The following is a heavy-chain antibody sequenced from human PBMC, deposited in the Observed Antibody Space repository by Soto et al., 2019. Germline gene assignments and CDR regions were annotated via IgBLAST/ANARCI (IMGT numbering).Heavy chain of an antibody. CDR1: GYTFTSFG. V-gene: IGHV1-18*01. CDR2: ISAYNGNT. D-gene: IGHD2-8*01. Sequence: QGQLVQSGAELKKPGASVKVSCKASGYTFTSFGISWVRQAPGQGLEWMGWISAYNGNTNYAQKVQGRVTMTTDTSTSTAYMELRRLRSDDTAVYYCARVSGNLGNCACCCDHWCHGTLVTVSS. J-gene: IGHJ4*01. CDR3: ARVSGNLGNCACCCDH.